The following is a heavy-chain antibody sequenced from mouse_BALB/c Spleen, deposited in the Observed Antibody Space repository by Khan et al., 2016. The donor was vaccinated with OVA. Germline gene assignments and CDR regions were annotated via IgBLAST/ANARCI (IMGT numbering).Heavy chain of an antibody. CDR1: GYSITSDYA. V-gene: IGHV3-2*02. CDR2: ISYSGRT. CDR3: ASWVTMTTVVATDFDY. Sequence: EVQLQESGPGLVKPSQSLSLTCTVAGYSITSDYAWNWIRQFPGNKLEWMGYISYSGRTSYNPSLKSRISITRDTSKNQFFLQLNSVTTEDTATYFCASWVTMTTVVATDFDYWGQGTTLTVSS. D-gene: IGHD1-1*01. J-gene: IGHJ2*01.